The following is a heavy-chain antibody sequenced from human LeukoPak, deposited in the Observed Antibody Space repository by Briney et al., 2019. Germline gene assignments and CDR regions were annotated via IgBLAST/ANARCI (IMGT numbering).Heavy chain of an antibody. Sequence: WETLTLTCAASGGSFSGYDLSWVRQPPGKGLEWIGEINHSGSTNYNPSLKSRVTISVDTSKNQFSLKLSSVTAADTAVYYCGRLYMTYSDVWGQGTLVTVSS. D-gene: IGHD1-14*01. CDR3: GRLYMTYSDV. V-gene: IGHV4-34*01. J-gene: IGHJ4*02. CDR1: GGSFSGYD. CDR2: INHSGST.